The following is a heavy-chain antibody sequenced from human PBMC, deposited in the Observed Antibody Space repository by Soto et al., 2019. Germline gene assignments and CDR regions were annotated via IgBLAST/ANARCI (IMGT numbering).Heavy chain of an antibody. D-gene: IGHD2-2*01. Sequence: GGSLRLSCSASGFTFSSYAMHWVRQAPRKGLEYVSAISSNGGSTYYADSVKGRFTISRDNSKNTLYLQMSSLRAEDTAVYYCVKGDVVPAAFYFDYWGQGTLVTVSS. V-gene: IGHV3-64D*08. CDR3: VKGDVVPAAFYFDY. CDR1: GFTFSSYA. J-gene: IGHJ4*02. CDR2: ISSNGGST.